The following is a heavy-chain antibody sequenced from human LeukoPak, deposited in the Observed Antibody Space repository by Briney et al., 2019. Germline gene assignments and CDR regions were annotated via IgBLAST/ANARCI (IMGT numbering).Heavy chain of an antibody. CDR1: GGSISSSSYY. CDR2: IYYSGST. D-gene: IGHD1-26*01. J-gene: IGHJ4*02. V-gene: IGHV4-39*01. Sequence: SETLSLTCTVSGGSISSSSYYWGWIRQPPGKGLEWIGSIYYSGSTYYNPSLKSRVTISVDTSKNQFSLKLSSVTAADTAVYYCARHMGLMGALGYWGQGTLVTVSS. CDR3: ARHMGLMGALGY.